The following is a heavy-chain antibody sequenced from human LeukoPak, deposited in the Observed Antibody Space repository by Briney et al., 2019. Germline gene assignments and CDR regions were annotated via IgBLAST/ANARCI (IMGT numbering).Heavy chain of an antibody. Sequence: PGRSLRLSCAASAFTFSSYAMDWVREAPGKGLEWVAVISYDGSNQYYADSVKGGFTISRDNCKNTLYLQMSRLRAEDTAVYHCAKDFLLSYCGGDCYPAVGYFDYWGQGTLVTVSS. CDR1: AFTFSSYA. CDR3: AKDFLLSYCGGDCYPAVGYFDY. V-gene: IGHV3-30-3*02. CDR2: ISYDGSNQ. D-gene: IGHD2-21*02. J-gene: IGHJ4*02.